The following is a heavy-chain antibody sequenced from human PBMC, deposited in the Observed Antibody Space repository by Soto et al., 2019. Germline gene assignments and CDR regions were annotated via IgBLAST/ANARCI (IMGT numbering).Heavy chain of an antibody. CDR1: GYTFTNFG. CDR3: ATASAYSSSWYGVYYYYYGMDV. Sequence: ASVKVSCKASGYTFTNFGISWVRQAPGQGLEWMGWISAYNGNTNYAQKFQGRVTMTRNTSISTAYMELSSLRSEDTAVYYCATASAYSSSWYGVYYYYYGMDVWGQGTTVTVSS. V-gene: IGHV1-18*01. CDR2: ISAYNGNT. J-gene: IGHJ6*02. D-gene: IGHD6-13*01.